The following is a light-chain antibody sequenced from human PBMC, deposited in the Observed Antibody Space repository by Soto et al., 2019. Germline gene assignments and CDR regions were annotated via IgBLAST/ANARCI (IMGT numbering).Light chain of an antibody. CDR1: SSDVGGYNY. Sequence: QSVLTQPASVSGSPGQSITISCTGTSSDVGGYNYVSWYQQHPGKAPMLMIYHVSNRPSGVSNRFSGSKSANTASLTISGLQAEDEAYYYCSSYTSSNTYVFGTGTKLTVL. J-gene: IGLJ1*01. V-gene: IGLV2-14*03. CDR3: SSYTSSNTYV. CDR2: HVS.